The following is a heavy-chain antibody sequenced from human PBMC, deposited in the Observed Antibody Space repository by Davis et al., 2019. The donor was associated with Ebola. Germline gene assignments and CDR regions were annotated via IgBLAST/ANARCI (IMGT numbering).Heavy chain of an antibody. CDR2: INHSGST. CDR3: ARGLYPWELDY. CDR1: GGSISSAGYY. J-gene: IGHJ4*02. V-gene: IGHV4-34*01. Sequence: GSLRLSCTVSGGSISSAGYYWSWIRQPPGKGLEWIGEINHSGSTNYNPSLKSRVTISVDTSKNQFSLKLSSVTAADTAVYYCARGLYPWELDYWGQGTLVTVSS. D-gene: IGHD1-1*01.